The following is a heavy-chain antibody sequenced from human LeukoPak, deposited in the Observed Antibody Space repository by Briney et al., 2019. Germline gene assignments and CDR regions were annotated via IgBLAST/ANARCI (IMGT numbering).Heavy chain of an antibody. CDR3: ARARCSGDSCYTGYY. CDR1: GGSISSYS. V-gene: IGHV4-59*12. Sequence: SETLSLTCTVSGGSISSYSWNWIRQSPGKGLEWIGRVYHSGSINYNPSLKSRVTISVDTSKNQFSLNLSSVTAADTAVYYCARARCSGDSCYTGYYWGQGTLVTVSS. J-gene: IGHJ4*02. CDR2: VYHSGSI. D-gene: IGHD2-15*01.